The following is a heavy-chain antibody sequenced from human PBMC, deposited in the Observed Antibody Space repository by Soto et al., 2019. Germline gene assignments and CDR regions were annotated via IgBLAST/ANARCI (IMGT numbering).Heavy chain of an antibody. CDR3: VRENEMAGATSAFEY. D-gene: IGHD1-26*01. V-gene: IGHV3-33*01. J-gene: IGHJ4*02. Sequence: PGGSLRLSCAASGFTFSSYGMHWVRQAPGKGLEWVAVIWYDGSNKYYADSVKGRFTISRDNARNSLYLQMDSLRVEDTAVYYCVRENEMAGATSAFEYWGQGTPVTVSS. CDR1: GFTFSSYG. CDR2: IWYDGSNK.